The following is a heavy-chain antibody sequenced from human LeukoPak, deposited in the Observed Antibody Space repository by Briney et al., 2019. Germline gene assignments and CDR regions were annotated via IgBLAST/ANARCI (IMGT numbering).Heavy chain of an antibody. CDR2: ISYDGSNK. V-gene: IGHV3-30*18. J-gene: IGHJ3*02. D-gene: IGHD3-10*01. CDR1: GFTLSSYG. Sequence: GGSLRLSCAASGFTLSSYGMHWVRKAPGKGLEWVAVISYDGSNKYYADSVKGRFTISRDNSKNTLYLQMNSLRAEDTAVYYCAKDSPKLVRDDAFDIWGQGTMVTVSS. CDR3: AKDSPKLVRDDAFDI.